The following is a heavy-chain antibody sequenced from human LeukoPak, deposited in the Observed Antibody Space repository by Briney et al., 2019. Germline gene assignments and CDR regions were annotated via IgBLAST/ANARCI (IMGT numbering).Heavy chain of an antibody. CDR2: ISIYSGNT. CDR3: ARDTLKNIVVVTFQRGFDP. D-gene: IGHD2-21*02. J-gene: IGHJ5*02. CDR1: GYTFSSYG. V-gene: IGHV1-18*01. Sequence: ASVKVSCKASGYTFSSYGVNWVRQAPGQGLEWMGWISIYSGNTNYAQKFQGRVTMTTDTSTRTVYMELRGLRFDDTAVYYCARDTLKNIVVVTFQRGFDPWGQGTLVTVSS.